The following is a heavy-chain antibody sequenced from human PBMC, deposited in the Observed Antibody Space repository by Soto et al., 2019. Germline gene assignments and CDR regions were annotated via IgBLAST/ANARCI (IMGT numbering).Heavy chain of an antibody. J-gene: IGHJ6*02. D-gene: IGHD2-15*01. CDR3: ARGSSSVVVPAQYGMVV. Sequence: SVEVSCTASGGTFSSYAISWVRQAPGQGLEWMGGIIPIFGTANYAQKFQGRVTITADEATSTAYMELSSLRSEDTDVYYCARGSSSVVVPAQYGMVVWGQGTTVTGS. CDR2: IIPIFGTA. V-gene: IGHV1-69*13. CDR1: GGTFSSYA.